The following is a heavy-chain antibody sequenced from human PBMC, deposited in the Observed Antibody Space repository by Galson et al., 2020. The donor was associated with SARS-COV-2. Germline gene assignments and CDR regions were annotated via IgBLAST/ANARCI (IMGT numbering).Heavy chain of an antibody. Sequence: GGSLRLSCAASGFTFSSSAMHWVRQAPGKGLEWVAVISYDGSNKYYADSAKGRFTISRDNSKNTLYLQLNSLRAEDTAVYYCASEPYYDSSGYFHCGQGTLVGVSS. CDR1: GFTFSSSA. D-gene: IGHD3-22*01. CDR3: ASEPYYDSSGYFH. J-gene: IGHJ4*02. CDR2: ISYDGSNK. V-gene: IGHV3-30*04.